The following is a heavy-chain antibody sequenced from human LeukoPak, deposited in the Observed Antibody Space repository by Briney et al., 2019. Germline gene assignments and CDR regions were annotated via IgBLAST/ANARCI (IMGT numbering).Heavy chain of an antibody. D-gene: IGHD3-22*01. Sequence: GGSLRLSCTASEITLSNYGMHWVRQAPGKGLEWVAFIQYDGNNKYYADSVEGRFTISRDNSKNTLYLQMNSLRGDDTAVYYCAKIDSTGYYYDNWGQGTLVTVSS. V-gene: IGHV3-30*02. CDR2: IQYDGNNK. J-gene: IGHJ4*02. CDR1: EITLSNYG. CDR3: AKIDSTGYYYDN.